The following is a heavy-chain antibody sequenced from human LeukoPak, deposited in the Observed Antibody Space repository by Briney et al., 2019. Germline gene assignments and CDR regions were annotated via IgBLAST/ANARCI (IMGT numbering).Heavy chain of an antibody. D-gene: IGHD1-26*01. J-gene: IGHJ4*02. CDR1: GGSISSSSYY. Sequence: SETLSLTCTVSGGSISSSSYYWGWIRQPPGKGLEWIGYIHYSGSTNYNPSLKSRITMSVDTSKNQFSLKLSSVTAADTAVYYCARVSGLSPKARYYFDYWGQGTLVTVSS. V-gene: IGHV4-61*05. CDR3: ARVSGLSPKARYYFDY. CDR2: IHYSGST.